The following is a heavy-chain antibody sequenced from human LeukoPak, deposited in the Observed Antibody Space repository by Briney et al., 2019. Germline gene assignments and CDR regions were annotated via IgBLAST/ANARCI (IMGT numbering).Heavy chain of an antibody. CDR2: ISSDGSRK. V-gene: IGHV3-30*04. D-gene: IGHD6-13*01. CDR1: GFTFSTYA. Sequence: PGGSLRLSCAASGFTFSTYAMHWVRQAPGKGLEWVAVISSDGSRKYYADSVKGRFTISRDDSKSTLYLQMNSLRADDTAVFYCAKDGGRAAAGTVDSWGQGALVTVSS. J-gene: IGHJ4*02. CDR3: AKDGGRAAAGTVDS.